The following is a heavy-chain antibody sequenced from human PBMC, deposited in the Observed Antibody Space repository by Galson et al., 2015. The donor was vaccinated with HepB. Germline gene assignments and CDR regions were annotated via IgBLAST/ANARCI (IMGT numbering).Heavy chain of an antibody. J-gene: IGHJ6*03. D-gene: IGHD3-3*01. CDR1: GFTFHFYA. CDR3: ARDGQNFWSDYRSTYSYMDV. V-gene: IGHV3-30-3*01. Sequence: SLRLSCAASGFTFHFYAMHWVRQAPGKGLEWVAGISHDENYRYYRDSVKDRFTISRDNSKNTLYLQMNSLRTEDTAVFYCARDGQNFWSDYRSTYSYMDVWGKGTRSPSP. CDR2: ISHDENYR.